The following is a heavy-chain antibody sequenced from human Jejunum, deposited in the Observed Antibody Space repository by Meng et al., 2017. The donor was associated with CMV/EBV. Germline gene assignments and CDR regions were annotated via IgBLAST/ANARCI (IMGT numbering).Heavy chain of an antibody. V-gene: IGHV3-30*04. CDR3: ARGTGSGSWLIDS. D-gene: IGHD6-13*01. Sequence: AASGFTFRSSSLHWVRQAPGKGLEWVAVIPFDGNNGRSADSVQGRFTISRDNSKNTLYLQVNSLRLEDTGVYYCARGTGSGSWLIDSWGQGTLVTVS. CDR2: IPFDGNNG. CDR1: GFTFRSSS. J-gene: IGHJ4*02.